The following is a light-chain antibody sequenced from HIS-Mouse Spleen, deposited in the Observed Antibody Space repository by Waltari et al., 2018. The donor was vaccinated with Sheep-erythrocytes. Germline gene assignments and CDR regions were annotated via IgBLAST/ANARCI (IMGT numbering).Light chain of an antibody. J-gene: IGLJ3*02. Sequence: QSALTQPPSASGSPGQSVAISCTGTSTDVVGSNDASWYQQHPGKAHKLMIYEVSKRPSGVPDRFSGSKSGNTASLTVSGLQAEDEADYYCSSYAGSNNWVFGGGTKLTVL. CDR2: EVS. CDR3: SSYAGSNNWV. V-gene: IGLV2-8*01. CDR1: STDVVGSND.